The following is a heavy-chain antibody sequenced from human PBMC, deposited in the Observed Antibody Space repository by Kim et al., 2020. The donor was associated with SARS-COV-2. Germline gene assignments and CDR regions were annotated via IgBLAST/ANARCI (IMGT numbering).Heavy chain of an antibody. D-gene: IGHD3-16*02. Sequence: DYEQGRSTIPSDKAKNSLFLQMDSLRAEDTAVYYCARDYIVSRYGMDVWGQGTTVTVSS. V-gene: IGHV3-7*01. J-gene: IGHJ6*02. CDR3: ARDYIVSRYGMDV.